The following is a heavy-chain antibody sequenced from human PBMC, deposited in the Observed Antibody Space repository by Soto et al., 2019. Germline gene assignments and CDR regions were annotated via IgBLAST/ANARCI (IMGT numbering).Heavy chain of an antibody. D-gene: IGHD6-13*01. J-gene: IGHJ6*01. V-gene: IGHV3-23*01. CDR3: AKAGSVSSSWPYYGMDV. CDR1: GFPFSSYA. CDR2: MSGTGGST. Sequence: GGSRRLSGSASGFPFSSYAMSWVRQGPAKGLEWVSAMSGTGGSTYYADSVKGRFTISRDNSKNRFNRRMNNLRAEHTVVYPCAKAGSVSSSWPYYGMDVW.